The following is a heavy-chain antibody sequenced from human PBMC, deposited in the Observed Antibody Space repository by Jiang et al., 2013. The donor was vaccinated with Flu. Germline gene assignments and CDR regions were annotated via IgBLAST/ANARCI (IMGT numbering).Heavy chain of an antibody. V-gene: IGHV3-15*01. Sequence: LSCVASGFTFTNVYMSWVRLAPGKGLEWLGHVRSKADGGTADYAAPVKGRFTISRDDLKNTLYLEMDSLKTEDSGVYYCTTGQTYWGQGTPVTVSS. CDR3: TTGQTY. J-gene: IGHJ4*02. CDR2: VRSKADGGTA. CDR1: GFTFTNVY.